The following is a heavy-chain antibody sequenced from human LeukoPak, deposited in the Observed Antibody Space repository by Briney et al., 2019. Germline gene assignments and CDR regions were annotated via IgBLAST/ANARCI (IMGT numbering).Heavy chain of an antibody. J-gene: IGHJ4*02. CDR1: GFTFSSYG. CDR2: IRYDGSNK. Sequence: GGSLRLSCAASGFTFSSYGMHWVRQAPGKGLEWVAFIRYDGSNKYYADSVKGRFTISRDNSKNTLYLQMNSLRAEDTAVYYCAKDYQQSGHPPYYFDYWGQGTLVTVSS. D-gene: IGHD3-3*01. CDR3: AKDYQQSGHPPYYFDY. V-gene: IGHV3-30*02.